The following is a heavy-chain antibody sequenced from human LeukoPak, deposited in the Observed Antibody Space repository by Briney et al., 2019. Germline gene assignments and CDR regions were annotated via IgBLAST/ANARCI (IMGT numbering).Heavy chain of an antibody. D-gene: IGHD4/OR15-4a*01. CDR2: IYSDNT. CDR3: ARRAGAYSHPYDY. Sequence: PGGSLRLSCTVSGFTVSSNSMSWVRQAPGKGLEWVSFIYSDNTHYSDSVKGRFTISRDNPKNTLYLQMNSLRAEDTAVYYCARRAGAYSHPYDYWGQGTLVTASS. V-gene: IGHV3-53*01. CDR1: GFTVSSNS. J-gene: IGHJ4*02.